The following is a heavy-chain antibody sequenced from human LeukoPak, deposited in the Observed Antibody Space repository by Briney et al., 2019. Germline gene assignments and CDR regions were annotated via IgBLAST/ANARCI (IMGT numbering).Heavy chain of an antibody. D-gene: IGHD3-22*01. CDR1: VFTFSSYV. Sequence: GGSLTLACPASVFTFSSYVMRWVRQAAGKGLEWVSLIIGIAGNTYYADFVKGRFTISRDNAKNPLYLQMKRFRAWEPAFVLFARASSYDSSGYYYGFAFDIWGEGTKVSDCS. J-gene: IGHJ3*02. V-gene: IGHV3-23*01. CDR3: ARASSYDSSGYYYGFAFDI. CDR2: IIGIAGNT.